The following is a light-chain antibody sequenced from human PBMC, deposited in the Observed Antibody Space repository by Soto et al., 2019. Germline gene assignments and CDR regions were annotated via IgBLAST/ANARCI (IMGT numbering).Light chain of an antibody. V-gene: IGLV1-40*01. CDR2: ANT. CDR3: RSYDSSLAGSV. CDR1: NANIGAGYD. Sequence: QSVLTQPPSVSGAPGQGVTISCTGNNANIGAGYDVHWYQQLPGAAPKLLIFANTNRPSGVPDRFSGSKSGTSASLAITGLQAEDEAEYYCRSYDSSLAGSVFGGGTQLTVL. J-gene: IGLJ2*01.